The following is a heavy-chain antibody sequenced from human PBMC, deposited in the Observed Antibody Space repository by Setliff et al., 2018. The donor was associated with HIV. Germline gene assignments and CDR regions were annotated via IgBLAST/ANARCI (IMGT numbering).Heavy chain of an antibody. Sequence: SETLSLTCTVSGHSTGGAFYWGWIRQSPGKGLEWIGTIYHNGNTFYPPSLESRITVSLDTSKKTFSLKIKSVTAADTAVYYCARGISSAAAGNWRYYYLDVWGKGTTVTVSS. CDR3: ARGISSAAAGNWRYYYLDV. CDR1: GHSTGGAFY. J-gene: IGHJ6*03. D-gene: IGHD6-13*01. CDR2: IYHNGNT. V-gene: IGHV4-38-2*02.